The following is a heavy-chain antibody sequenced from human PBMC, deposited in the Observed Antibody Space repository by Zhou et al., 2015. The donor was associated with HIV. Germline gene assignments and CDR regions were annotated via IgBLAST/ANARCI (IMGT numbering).Heavy chain of an antibody. D-gene: IGHD6-13*01. Sequence: QVQLVQSGAEVKKPGASVKISCKASGYTFTTYTIHWVRQAPGQRLEWMGWNNAGNGNTKYSQEFQGRVTFTRDTSANTSYMELSSLRHEDLAVYYCVREKXLARADLYAFDMWGQGTMVTVSS. V-gene: IGHV1-3*02. CDR2: NNAGNGNT. CDR1: GYTFTTYT. CDR3: VREKXLARADLYAFDM. J-gene: IGHJ3*02.